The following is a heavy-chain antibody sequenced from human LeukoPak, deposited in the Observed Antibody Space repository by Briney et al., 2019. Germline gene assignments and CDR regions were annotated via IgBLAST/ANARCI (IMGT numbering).Heavy chain of an antibody. V-gene: IGHV3-48*03. CDR2: ISSSGSTI. Sequence: GGSLRLSCAASGFTFSSYEMNCISSSGSTIYYADSVKGRFTISRDNAKNSLYLQMNSLRAEDTAVYYCARAGSNFAWFDPWGQGTLVTVSS. J-gene: IGHJ5*02. CDR1: GFTFSSYE. CDR3: ARAGSNFAWFDP. D-gene: IGHD4-11*01.